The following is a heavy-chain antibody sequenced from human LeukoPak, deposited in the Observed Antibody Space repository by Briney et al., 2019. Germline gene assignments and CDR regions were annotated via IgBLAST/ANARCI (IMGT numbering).Heavy chain of an antibody. CDR2: ISYDGSNK. D-gene: IGHD2-15*01. CDR1: GFTFSNFA. V-gene: IGHV3-30*04. J-gene: IGHJ4*02. Sequence: GRSLRLSCAASGFTFSNFAMHWVRQAPGKGLEWVAVISYDGSNKYYADSVKGRFTISRDNSKNTLFLQMNSLRAEDTAIYYCTKAPIVSCSGAFCYPFDSWGQGTLVTVSS. CDR3: TKAPIVSCSGAFCYPFDS.